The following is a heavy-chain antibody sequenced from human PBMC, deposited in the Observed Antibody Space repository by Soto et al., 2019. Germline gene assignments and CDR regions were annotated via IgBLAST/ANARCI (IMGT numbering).Heavy chain of an antibody. Sequence: ASVKVSCKASGYTFTGYDINWVRQATGQGLEWIGWMNPNSGNTGYAQKFQGRVTMTRNTSISTAYMELSSLRSEDTAVYYCARGRCSGGSCYSRFSWFDPWGQGTLVTVSS. CDR3: ARGRCSGGSCYSRFSWFDP. V-gene: IGHV1-8*01. D-gene: IGHD2-15*01. J-gene: IGHJ5*02. CDR2: MNPNSGNT. CDR1: GYTFTGYD.